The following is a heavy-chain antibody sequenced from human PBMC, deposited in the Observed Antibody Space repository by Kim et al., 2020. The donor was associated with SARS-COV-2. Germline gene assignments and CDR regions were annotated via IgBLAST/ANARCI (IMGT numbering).Heavy chain of an antibody. J-gene: IGHJ5*02. V-gene: IGHV3-49*02. D-gene: IGHD6-25*01. CDR3: TRGGYSSGYRPNWFDP. Sequence: ASVKGRFIISRDDSKNIAYLKMNSLKTEDTAVYYCTRGGYSSGYRPNWFDPWGQGTLVTVSS.